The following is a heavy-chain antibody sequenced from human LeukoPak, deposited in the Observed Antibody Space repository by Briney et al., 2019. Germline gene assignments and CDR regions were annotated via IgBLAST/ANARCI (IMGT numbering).Heavy chain of an antibody. CDR3: AMSSARSANFYMDV. CDR2: ISTSNSDI. D-gene: IGHD3-22*01. J-gene: IGHJ6*03. Sequence: GGSLRLSCAASAFTFSSYNMNWVRQAPGKGLEWVACISTSNSDIYYADPVKGRFTISRDNAKNSLYLQMNGLRAKDTAVYYCAMSSARSANFYMDVWGKGTTVTVSS. CDR1: AFTFSSYN. V-gene: IGHV3-21*01.